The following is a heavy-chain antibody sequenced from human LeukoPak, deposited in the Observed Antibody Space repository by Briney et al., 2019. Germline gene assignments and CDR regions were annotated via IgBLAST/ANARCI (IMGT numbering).Heavy chain of an antibody. J-gene: IGHJ3*02. Sequence: GGSLRLSCAASKFTFSSHVMHWVRQAPGKGLDHVSAISSSGISTYYANSVRGRFTISRDNSKNMLYLQMDSLRTEDMAVYYCARGGRDGFDMWGQGTMVTVSS. CDR2: ISSSGIST. V-gene: IGHV3-64*01. CDR1: KFTFSSHV. CDR3: ARGGRDGFDM. D-gene: IGHD1-26*01.